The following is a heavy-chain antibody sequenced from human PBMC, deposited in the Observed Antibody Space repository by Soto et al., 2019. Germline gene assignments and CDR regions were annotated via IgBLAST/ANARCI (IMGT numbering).Heavy chain of an antibody. CDR3: ARVEGRGVIIDWFDP. J-gene: IGHJ5*02. CDR1: GGSISTSYYY. V-gene: IGHV4-30-4*01. D-gene: IGHD3-10*01. Sequence: PSETLSLTCSVSGGSISTSYYYWSWIRQPPGKGLEWIGYIYDSATTHYNPSLKSRITISLETSKNQFSLKLSSVTAADTAVYYCARVEGRGVIIDWFDPWGQGTLVTVSS. CDR2: IYDSATT.